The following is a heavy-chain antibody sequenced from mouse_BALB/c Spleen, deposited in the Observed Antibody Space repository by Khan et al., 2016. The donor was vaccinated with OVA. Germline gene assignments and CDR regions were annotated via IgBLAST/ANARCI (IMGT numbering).Heavy chain of an antibody. V-gene: IGHV2-9*02. CDR3: ARYYGNYGWYVDV. CDR2: IWTGGST. D-gene: IGHD2-1*01. Sequence: QVQLQQSGPGLVAPSQSLSITCTVSGFSLTSYGVHWVRQPPGKGLEWLGVIWTGGSTNYNSALMSRLSITKDNSKSQVFLKMNRLQTDDTAMYYCARYYGNYGWYVDVWGAGTTVIVSS. J-gene: IGHJ1*01. CDR1: GFSLTSYG.